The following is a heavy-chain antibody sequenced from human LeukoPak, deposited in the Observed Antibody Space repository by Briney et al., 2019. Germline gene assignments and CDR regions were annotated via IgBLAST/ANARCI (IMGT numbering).Heavy chain of an antibody. CDR3: GRWFDP. J-gene: IGHJ5*02. V-gene: IGHV3-49*03. CDR2: IRSKTYGATT. CDR1: GFTFGDYA. Sequence: GGSLRLSCTASGFTFGDYAMSWFRQAPGKGLEWIGFIRSKTYGATTEYAASVKGRFTISRDDSKTIAYLQVNSLKTEDTAVYYCGRWFDPWGQGTLVTVSS.